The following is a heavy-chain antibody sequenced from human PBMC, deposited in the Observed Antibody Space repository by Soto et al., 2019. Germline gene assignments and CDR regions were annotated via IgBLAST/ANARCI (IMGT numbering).Heavy chain of an antibody. Sequence: QVQLQESGPGLVKPSDTLSLICAVSGYSISSSNWWGWIRQPPGKGLEWIGNIYYSGSAYYNPSLKSRVPMSVDTSKKQFSLKLTSVTAVDTAVYYCARGDYAKAFDIWGQGTTVTVSS. CDR3: ARGDYAKAFDI. V-gene: IGHV4-28*03. J-gene: IGHJ3*02. CDR1: GYSISSSNW. CDR2: IYYSGSA. D-gene: IGHD2-2*01.